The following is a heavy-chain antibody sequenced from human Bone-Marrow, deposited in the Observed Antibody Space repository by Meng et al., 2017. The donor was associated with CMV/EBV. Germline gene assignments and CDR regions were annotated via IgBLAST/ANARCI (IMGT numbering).Heavy chain of an antibody. CDR2: ISSYNRNT. J-gene: IGHJ5*02. CDR3: ATIAYCGGDCYQVHPLYDH. D-gene: IGHD2-21*01. CDR1: GGTLDSNA. V-gene: IGHV1-18*01. Sequence: ASVKVSCKASGGTLDSNAISWVRQAPGQGLEWIGWISSYNRNTNYAQKFRGRVTLTTDTSTSIAYMELRSLRSDDTAVYYCATIAYCGGDCYQVHPLYDHWGQGTLVTVSS.